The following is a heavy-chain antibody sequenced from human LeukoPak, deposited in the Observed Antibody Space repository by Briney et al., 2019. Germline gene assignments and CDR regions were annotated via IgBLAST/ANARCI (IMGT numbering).Heavy chain of an antibody. J-gene: IGHJ4*02. V-gene: IGHV3-48*01. CDR3: ASTSTWELPYYFDY. Sequence: GGSLRLSCAASGFTFSSYWMSWVRQAPGKGLEWVSYISSSSSTIYYADSVKGRFTISRDNAKNSLYLQMNSLRAEDTAVYYCASTSTWELPYYFDYWGQGTLVTVSS. D-gene: IGHD1-26*01. CDR2: ISSSSSTI. CDR1: GFTFSSYW.